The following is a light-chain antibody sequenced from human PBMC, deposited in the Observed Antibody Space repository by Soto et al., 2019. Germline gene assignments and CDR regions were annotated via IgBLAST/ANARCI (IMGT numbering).Light chain of an antibody. Sequence: QSVLTQPPSASGTPGQRVTISCSGSSSNIGSSYVYWYQQLPGTAPKLVIFRNNQRPSGVPDRFSGSKSGTSASLAISGLRSEDESDYYCAGWDASLLGHVVFGGGTKVTVL. V-gene: IGLV1-47*01. J-gene: IGLJ2*01. CDR2: RNN. CDR3: AGWDASLLGHVV. CDR1: SSNIGSSY.